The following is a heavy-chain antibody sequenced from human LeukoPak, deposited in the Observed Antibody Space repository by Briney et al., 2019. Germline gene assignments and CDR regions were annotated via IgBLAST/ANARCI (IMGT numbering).Heavy chain of an antibody. Sequence: ASVNVSCKASGYTFTGYYIHWVRQAPGQGLEWMGWINPNSGGTNYAQKFQGRVTLTRDTSISTAYMELTKLGSDDTAVYYCARAGMMGRSLWWFDPWGQGTLVTVSS. CDR2: INPNSGGT. J-gene: IGHJ5*02. V-gene: IGHV1-2*02. CDR1: GYTFTGYY. CDR3: ARAGMMGRSLWWFDP. D-gene: IGHD3-16*01.